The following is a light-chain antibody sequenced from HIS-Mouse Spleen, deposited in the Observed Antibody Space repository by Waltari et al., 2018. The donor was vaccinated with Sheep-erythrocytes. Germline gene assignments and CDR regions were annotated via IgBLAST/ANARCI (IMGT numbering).Light chain of an antibody. J-gene: IGKJ4*02. CDR3: SSYAGSNNWV. CDR2: LGS. CDR1: QSLLHSNGYNY. V-gene: IGKV2-28*01. Sequence: DIVMTQSPLSLPVTPGEPASISCRSSQSLLHSNGYNYLDWYLQKPGQSPQLLIYLGSNRASGVPDRFSGSKSGNTASLTVSGLQAEDEADYYCSSYAGSNNWVFGGGTK.